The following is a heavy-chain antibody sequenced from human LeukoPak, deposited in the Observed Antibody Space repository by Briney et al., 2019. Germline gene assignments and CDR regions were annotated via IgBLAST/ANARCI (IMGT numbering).Heavy chain of an antibody. CDR2: ISAYNGNT. V-gene: IGHV1-18*01. Sequence: VASVKVSCKASGYTFTSYGISWVRQAPGQGLEWMGWISAYNGNTNYAQKLQGRVTMTTDTPTSTAYMELRSLRSDDTAVYYCAREDHHGFWSGYSTDNWFDPWGQGTLVTVSS. J-gene: IGHJ5*02. D-gene: IGHD3-3*01. CDR1: GYTFTSYG. CDR3: AREDHHGFWSGYSTDNWFDP.